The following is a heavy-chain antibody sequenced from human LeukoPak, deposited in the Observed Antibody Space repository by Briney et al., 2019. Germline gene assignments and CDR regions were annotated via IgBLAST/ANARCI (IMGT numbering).Heavy chain of an antibody. J-gene: IGHJ4*02. CDR1: GFMFSSNW. D-gene: IGHD5-24*01. V-gene: IGHV3-7*03. CDR2: IKEDGTET. Sequence: GGSLRLSCAASGFMFSSNWMSWVRLAPGKELEWVANIKEDGTETYYVASVKGRFTISRDNAKNSLYLQMNSLRVEDTAVYYCAKEGRSLQTYWGQGTLVTVSS. CDR3: AKEGRSLQTY.